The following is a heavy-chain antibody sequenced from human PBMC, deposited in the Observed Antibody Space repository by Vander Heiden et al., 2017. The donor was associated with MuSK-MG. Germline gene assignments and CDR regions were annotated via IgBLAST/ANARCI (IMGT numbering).Heavy chain of an antibody. Sequence: EVQLVESGGGLVQPGRSLRLSCEVSGFTFCTYWMNWVRQVPGKGMVCVSRSNVDGRITHHADSVKGRFTISRDNAKNTLSMEMNSLRVEDTAVYYCVNMYSSGCWGQGTLVTVTS. D-gene: IGHD6-19*01. CDR3: VNMYSSGC. V-gene: IGHV3-74*01. CDR1: GFTFCTYW. CDR2: SNVDGRIT. J-gene: IGHJ4*02.